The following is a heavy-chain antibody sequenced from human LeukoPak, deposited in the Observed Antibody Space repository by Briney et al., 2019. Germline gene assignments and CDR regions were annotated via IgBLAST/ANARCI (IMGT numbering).Heavy chain of an antibody. Sequence: GGSLRLSCEVSGFNFNDYSMHWVRQAPGKGLEWVACITSTSRTIFYADSVQGRFIISRDNAKKTVSLEMNSLRGEDAALYYCARDFPDNSLFDLWGRGTLVSVSS. CDR1: GFNFNDYS. J-gene: IGHJ4*02. CDR2: ITSTSRTI. D-gene: IGHD5-24*01. V-gene: IGHV3-69-1*02. CDR3: ARDFPDNSLFDL.